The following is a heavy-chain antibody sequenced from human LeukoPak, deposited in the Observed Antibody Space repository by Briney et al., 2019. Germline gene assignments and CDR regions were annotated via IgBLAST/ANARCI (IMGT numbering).Heavy chain of an antibody. CDR1: GVSISSYY. Sequence: SEALSLTCTVSGVSISSYYWSWIRQPPGKGLEWIGYIYYSGSTNYNPSLKSRVTISLDTSKNQFSLKLSSVTAADTAVYYCARHDGSSWYYAFDVWGQGTMVTVSS. D-gene: IGHD6-13*01. CDR2: IYYSGST. CDR3: ARHDGSSWYYAFDV. V-gene: IGHV4-59*08. J-gene: IGHJ3*01.